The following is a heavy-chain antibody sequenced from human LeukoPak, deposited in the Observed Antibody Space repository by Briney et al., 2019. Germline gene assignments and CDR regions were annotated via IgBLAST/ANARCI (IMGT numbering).Heavy chain of an antibody. CDR2: ISAGNGNT. Sequence: GASVKVSCTASGYTFTSYAIPWVRPAPGQRLEWMGWISAGNGNTKYSQNFQGRVTFISNTSATTAFMELSSLRSEDAAVYYCARDSGSGSNDYWGQGTLVTVSS. J-gene: IGHJ4*02. CDR3: ARDSGSGSNDY. D-gene: IGHD1-26*01. V-gene: IGHV1-3*01. CDR1: GYTFTSYA.